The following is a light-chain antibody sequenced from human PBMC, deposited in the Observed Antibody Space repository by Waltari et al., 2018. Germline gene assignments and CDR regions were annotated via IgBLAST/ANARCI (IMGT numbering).Light chain of an antibody. CDR2: EVS. V-gene: IGLV2-8*01. CDR3: SAFAGSNNPVV. Sequence: QSALTQPPSASGSPGKSVTISCPGTIGYVPGYSFVSWDQHHTGKTPKLIIYEVSKRPSGVPERFSGSKSGNTASLTVAGLQAEDEAYYYCSAFAGSNNPVVFGGGTKLTVL. CDR1: IGYVPGYSF. J-gene: IGLJ2*01.